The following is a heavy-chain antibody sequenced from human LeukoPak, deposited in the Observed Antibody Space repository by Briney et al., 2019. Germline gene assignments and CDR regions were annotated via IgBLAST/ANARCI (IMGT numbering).Heavy chain of an antibody. Sequence: ASVKASCKVSGYTLTELSMHWVRQAPGKGLEWMGGFDPEDGETIYAQKFQGRVTMTEDTSTDTAYMELSSLRSEDTAVYYCATAQVTTSGTDFDYWGQGTLVTVSS. V-gene: IGHV1-24*01. CDR2: FDPEDGET. CDR3: ATAQVTTSGTDFDY. D-gene: IGHD4-17*01. J-gene: IGHJ4*02. CDR1: GYTLTELS.